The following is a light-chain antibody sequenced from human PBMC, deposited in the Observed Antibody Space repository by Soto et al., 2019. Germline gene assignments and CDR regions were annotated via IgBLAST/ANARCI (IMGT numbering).Light chain of an antibody. V-gene: IGKV1-39*01. CDR2: AAS. CDR3: QQSYSTPYT. CDR1: QSISSY. Sequence: DIQMTQSPSSLSASVGDRVTITCRASQSISSYLNWYQQHTGKAPKLLIYAASSLQSGVPSRFSGSGYGTDFTLTISSLQPEDFATYYCQQSYSTPYTFGQGTKLEIK. J-gene: IGKJ2*01.